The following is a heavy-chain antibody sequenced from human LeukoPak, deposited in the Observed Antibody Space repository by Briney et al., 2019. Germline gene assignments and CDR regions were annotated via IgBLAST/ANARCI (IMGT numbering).Heavy chain of an antibody. Sequence: GGSLRLSCAASGFTFSTYEMHWVRQAPGKGLEWVAFIRYDGANKYYADSVKGRFTISRDNSKNTLWLQMNSLRAEDTAVYYCAKGDSGSYYRIWFDYWGQGNLVTVSS. V-gene: IGHV3-30*02. D-gene: IGHD3-10*01. J-gene: IGHJ4*02. CDR3: AKGDSGSYYRIWFDY. CDR2: IRYDGANK. CDR1: GFTFSTYE.